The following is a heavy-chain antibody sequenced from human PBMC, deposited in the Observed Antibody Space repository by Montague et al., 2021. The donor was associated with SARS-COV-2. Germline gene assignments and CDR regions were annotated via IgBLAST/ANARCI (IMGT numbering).Heavy chain of an antibody. J-gene: IGHJ4*02. CDR3: ARPGSVSGWFYFDD. D-gene: IGHD6-19*01. Sequence: SETLSLTCIVSGESIDRDTYYWGWIRQSPGKGLEWIGSLSSSGXTXYXXXXRGRVTISMDTSKNHFSLKVNSVTATDTAVYFCARPGSVSGWFYFDDWGQGTLVSVSS. CDR1: GESIDRDTYY. V-gene: IGHV4-39*02. CDR2: LSSSGXT.